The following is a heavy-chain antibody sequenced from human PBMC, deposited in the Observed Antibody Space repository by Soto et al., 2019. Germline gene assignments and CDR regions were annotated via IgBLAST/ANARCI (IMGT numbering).Heavy chain of an antibody. CDR3: ARSSTIREDY. D-gene: IGHD3-9*01. V-gene: IGHV1-18*01. CDR1: GYKFTTYG. CDR2: ISGDTGST. J-gene: IGHJ4*02. Sequence: ASVKVSCKTSGYKFTTYGISWVRQAPGQGLEWMGRISGDTGSTNIGQKFQGRVTLTSDASTNTVYMELRSLKSDDTAVYFCARSSTIREDYCGQGTLVTVSS.